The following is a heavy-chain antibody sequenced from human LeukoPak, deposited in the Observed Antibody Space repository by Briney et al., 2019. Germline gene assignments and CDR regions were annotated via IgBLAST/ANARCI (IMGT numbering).Heavy chain of an antibody. CDR1: GFTFSSYW. CDR2: IKQDGSEK. J-gene: IGHJ4*02. D-gene: IGHD1-1*01. Sequence: GGSLRLSCAAPGFTFSSYWMSWVRQAPGKGLEWVANIKQDGSEKYYVDSVKGRFTISRDNAKNSLYLQMNSLRAEDTAVYYCARSRPPMEDYWGQGTLVTVSS. V-gene: IGHV3-7*03. CDR3: ARSRPPMEDY.